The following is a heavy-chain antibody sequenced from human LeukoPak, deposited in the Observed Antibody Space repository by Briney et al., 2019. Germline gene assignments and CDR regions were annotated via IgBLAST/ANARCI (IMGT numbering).Heavy chain of an antibody. V-gene: IGHV1-24*01. D-gene: IGHD3-3*01. CDR1: GYTLTELS. Sequence: ASVKVSCKVSGYTLTELSMHWVRQAPGKGLEWMGGFDPEDGETIYAQKFQGRVTMTEDTSTDTAYMELSSLRSEDTAVYYCASELRFLEWLFPNYYGMDVWGQGTTVTVSS. J-gene: IGHJ6*02. CDR3: ASELRFLEWLFPNYYGMDV. CDR2: FDPEDGET.